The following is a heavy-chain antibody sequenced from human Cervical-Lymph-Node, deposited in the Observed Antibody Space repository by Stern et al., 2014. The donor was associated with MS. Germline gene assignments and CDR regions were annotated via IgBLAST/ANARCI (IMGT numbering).Heavy chain of an antibody. CDR2: ISFDGSNQ. V-gene: IGHV3-30*18. D-gene: IGHD2-2*02. Sequence: QVQLMQSGGGVVQPGRSLRLSCAASGFTFSSYGMHWVRQAPGKGLEWVAIISFDGSNQYYADSVKGRFTISRDNSKNTLYLQMNSLRAEDTAVYYCAKDGCSSTSCYIEEYWFDSWGQGTLVTVSS. CDR3: AKDGCSSTSCYIEEYWFDS. CDR1: GFTFSSYG. J-gene: IGHJ5*01.